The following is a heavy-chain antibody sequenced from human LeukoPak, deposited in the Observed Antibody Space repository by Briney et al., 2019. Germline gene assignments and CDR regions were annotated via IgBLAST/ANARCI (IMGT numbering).Heavy chain of an antibody. V-gene: IGHV3-30*04. CDR3: ARNSLRTALYYMDV. CDR2: ISYDGNNK. CDR1: GFTFNGYD. Sequence: PGGSLRLSCAASGFTFNGYDMHWVRQAPGKGLGWVSIISYDGNNKYYTDSVKGRFTISRDNSKNTLYLQMNSLRAEDTAVYYCARNSLRTALYYMDVWGQGTTVTVSS. J-gene: IGHJ6*03.